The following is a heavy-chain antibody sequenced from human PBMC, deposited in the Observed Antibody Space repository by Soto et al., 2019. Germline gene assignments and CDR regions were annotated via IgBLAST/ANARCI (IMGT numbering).Heavy chain of an antibody. Sequence: PSETLSLTCSASGGSISSFTYYWGWIRQPPGKGLEWIGTVYYNENTYYNPSLKSRVTITVDTAKNQFSLNLRSVTAADTAMYFCARRERYYGSPGWFDPWGPGTLVTVSS. CDR2: VYYNENT. CDR3: ARRERYYGSPGWFDP. CDR1: GGSISSFTYY. J-gene: IGHJ5*02. D-gene: IGHD3-10*01. V-gene: IGHV4-39*01.